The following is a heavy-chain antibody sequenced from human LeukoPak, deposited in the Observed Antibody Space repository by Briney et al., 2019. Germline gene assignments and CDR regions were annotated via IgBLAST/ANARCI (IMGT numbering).Heavy chain of an antibody. D-gene: IGHD4-17*01. CDR3: AKDDYGDYVLGY. CDR1: GFTFSSYG. CDR2: ISYDESNK. V-gene: IGHV3-30*18. Sequence: GRSLRLSCAASGFTFSSYGMHWVRQAPGKGLEWVAVISYDESNKYYADSVKGRFTISRDNSKNTLYLQMNSLRAEDTAVYYCAKDDYGDYVLGYWGQGTLVTVSS. J-gene: IGHJ4*02.